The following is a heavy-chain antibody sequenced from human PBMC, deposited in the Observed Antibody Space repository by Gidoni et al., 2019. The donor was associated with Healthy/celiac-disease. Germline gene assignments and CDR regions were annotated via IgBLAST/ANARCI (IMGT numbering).Heavy chain of an antibody. CDR3: ARWSAQEPTNSPPYGMDV. J-gene: IGHJ6*02. CDR1: GYSFTSYW. V-gene: IGHV5-51*03. Sequence: EVQLVQSGAEVKKPGESLKISCKGSGYSFTSYWIGWVRQMPGKGLEWMGIIYPGDSDTRYSPSFQGQVTISADKSISTAYLQWSSLKASDTAMYYCARWSAQEPTNSPPYGMDVWGQGTTVTVSS. CDR2: IYPGDSDT. D-gene: IGHD1-1*01.